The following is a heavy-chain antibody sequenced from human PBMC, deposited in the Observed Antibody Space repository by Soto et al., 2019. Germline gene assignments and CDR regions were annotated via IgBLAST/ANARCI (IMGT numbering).Heavy chain of an antibody. D-gene: IGHD6-13*01. CDR2: IYYSGAT. J-gene: IGHJ1*01. V-gene: IGHV4-39*02. CDR1: GDSISTSSYY. Sequence: ETLSLTSDISGDSISTSSYYRGWIRQPHGQGLEWIASIYYSGATYYNPYLQSRVTISVDTSNNRFSLTLSSLTAAATAVYFCSRLAYSWYLKTWGQGSLVTV. CDR3: SRLAYSWYLKT.